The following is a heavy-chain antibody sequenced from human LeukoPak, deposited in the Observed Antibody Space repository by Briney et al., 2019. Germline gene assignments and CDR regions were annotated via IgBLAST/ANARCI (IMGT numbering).Heavy chain of an antibody. V-gene: IGHV3-23*01. J-gene: IGHJ4*02. CDR3: AKIYDILTGYYEGDY. CDR2: ISSSGDT. D-gene: IGHD3-9*01. Sequence: QPGGPLRLSCAASGFTFSSYAMSWVRQAPGKGLEWVSAISSSGDTYYAGSVKGRFTISRDNSKNTLYLQMNSLRAEDTAVYYCAKIYDILTGYYEGDYWGQGTLVTVSS. CDR1: GFTFSSYA.